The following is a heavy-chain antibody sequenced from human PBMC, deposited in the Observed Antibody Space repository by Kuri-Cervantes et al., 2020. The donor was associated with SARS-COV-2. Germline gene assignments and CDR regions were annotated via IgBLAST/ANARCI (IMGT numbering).Heavy chain of an antibody. Sequence: GGSLRLSCAASGFTFSSYAMSWVRQAPGKGLEWVSAISGSGGRPYYADSVKGRFTISRDNSKNTLYLQMNSLRAEDTAVYYCANTPLVDAFDIWGQGTMVTVSS. J-gene: IGHJ3*02. D-gene: IGHD2-8*02. CDR2: ISGSGGRP. V-gene: IGHV3-23*01. CDR3: ANTPLVDAFDI. CDR1: GFTFSSYA.